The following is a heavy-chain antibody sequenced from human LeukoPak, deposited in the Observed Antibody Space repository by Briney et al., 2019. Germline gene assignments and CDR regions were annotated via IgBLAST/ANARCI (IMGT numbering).Heavy chain of an antibody. CDR1: VGTFSSYA. J-gene: IGHJ4*02. Sequence: ASVKVSCKASVGTFSSYAISWVRQAPGQGLEWMGGIIPIFGTANYAQKFQGRVTITTDESTSTAYMELSSLRSEDTAVYYCASGGRFLEWLFDYWGQGTLVTVSS. CDR3: ASGGRFLEWLFDY. CDR2: IIPIFGTA. V-gene: IGHV1-69*05. D-gene: IGHD3-3*01.